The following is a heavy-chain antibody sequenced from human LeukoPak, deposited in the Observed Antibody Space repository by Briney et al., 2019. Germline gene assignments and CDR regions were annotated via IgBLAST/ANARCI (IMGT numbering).Heavy chain of an antibody. CDR2: INPSGGST. CDR3: ARISGWYGRGYFDY. V-gene: IGHV1-46*01. Sequence: ASVKVSCKASGYAFTNYYMHWVRQAPGQGLEWMGNINPSGGSTDYAQKFQVRVTMTRDASTSTVYMELSSLRSEDTAVYYCARISGWYGRGYFDYWGQGTLVTVSS. J-gene: IGHJ4*02. CDR1: GYAFTNYY. D-gene: IGHD6-19*01.